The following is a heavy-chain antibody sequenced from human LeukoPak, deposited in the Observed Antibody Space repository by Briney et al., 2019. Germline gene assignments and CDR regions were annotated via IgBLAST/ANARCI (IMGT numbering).Heavy chain of an antibody. J-gene: IGHJ4*02. V-gene: IGHV3-30-3*01. CDR2: ISYDGNTI. Sequence: GGSLRLSCAASEFTFSNYALHWIRQAPGKGLQWVAVISYDGNTIHYADSVKGRFIISRDTSKNTLYLQMNSLRAEDTAIYYCARSGGLQKFDYWGQGTLVTVSS. D-gene: IGHD4-11*01. CDR3: ARSGGLQKFDY. CDR1: EFTFSNYA.